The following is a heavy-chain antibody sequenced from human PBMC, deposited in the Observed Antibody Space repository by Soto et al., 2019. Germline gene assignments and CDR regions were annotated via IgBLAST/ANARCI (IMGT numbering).Heavy chain of an antibody. J-gene: IGHJ4*02. CDR3: TRHTDYGDYVGPEFDY. D-gene: IGHD4-17*01. CDR1: GFTFSNAW. V-gene: IGHV3-15*01. Sequence: GGSLRLSCAASGFTFSNAWMSWVRQAPGKGLEWVGRIKSKTDGGTTDYAAPVKGRFTISRDDSKNTLYLQMNSLKTEDTAVYYCTRHTDYGDYVGPEFDYWGQGTLVTVSS. CDR2: IKSKTDGGTT.